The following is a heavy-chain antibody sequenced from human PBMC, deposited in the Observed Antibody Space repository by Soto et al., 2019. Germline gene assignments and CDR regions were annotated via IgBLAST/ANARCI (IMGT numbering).Heavy chain of an antibody. CDR3: ARVLGIAAREMGY. J-gene: IGHJ4*02. V-gene: IGHV1-3*01. D-gene: IGHD6-6*01. CDR2: INAGNGNT. CDR1: GYTFTSYA. Sequence: GASVKVSCKASGYTFTSYAMHWVRQAPGQRLEWMGWINAGNGNTKYSQKFQGRVTITRDTSASTAYMELSSLRSEDTAVYYCARVLGIAAREMGYWGQGTLVTVSS.